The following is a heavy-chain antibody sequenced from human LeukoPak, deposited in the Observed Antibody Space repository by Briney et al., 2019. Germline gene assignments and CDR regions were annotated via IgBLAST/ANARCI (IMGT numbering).Heavy chain of an antibody. D-gene: IGHD2-15*01. CDR3: ARDGGYRSGGSCYRIYYYMDV. V-gene: IGHV1-18*01. J-gene: IGHJ6*03. Sequence: ASVKVSCKASGYTFTSYGISWVRQAPGQGLEWMGWISAYNGNTNYAQKLQGRVTMTTDTSTSTAYMELRSLRSDDTAVYYCARDGGYRSGGSCYRIYYYMDVWGKGTTVTVSS. CDR2: ISAYNGNT. CDR1: GYTFTSYG.